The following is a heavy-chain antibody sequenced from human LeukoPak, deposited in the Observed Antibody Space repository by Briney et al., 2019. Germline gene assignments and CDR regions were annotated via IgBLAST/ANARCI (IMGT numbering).Heavy chain of an antibody. CDR3: STVSGYAFDI. CDR2: INSDGSST. J-gene: IGHJ3*02. D-gene: IGHD3-10*01. CDR1: GFTFSSYW. Sequence: GGSLRLSCAASGFTFSSYWMHWVRQVPGKGLVWVSRINSDGSSTSYADSVKGRFTISRDNAKNTLYVQMNSLRAEDTAVYYCSTVSGYAFDIWGRGTMVTVSS. V-gene: IGHV3-74*01.